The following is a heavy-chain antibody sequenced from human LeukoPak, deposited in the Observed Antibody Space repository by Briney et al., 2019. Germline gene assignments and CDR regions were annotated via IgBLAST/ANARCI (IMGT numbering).Heavy chain of an antibody. CDR1: GFTFSRYT. V-gene: IGHV3-21*01. Sequence: NPGGSLRLSCEASGFTFSRYTMNWVRQAPGKGLEWVSLISNDSTYIYYADSLKGRFTISRDNAKNSLYLQMNSLRADDTALYHCARDGQFDLWGQGTLVTVSS. CDR3: ARDGQFDL. CDR2: ISNDSTYI. J-gene: IGHJ5*02.